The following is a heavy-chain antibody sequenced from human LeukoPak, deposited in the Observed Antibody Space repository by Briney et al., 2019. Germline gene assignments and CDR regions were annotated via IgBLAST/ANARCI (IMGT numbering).Heavy chain of an antibody. CDR1: GFTFSNYW. D-gene: IGHD3-10*01. Sequence: GGSLRLSCAASGFTFSNYWMHWVRQVPGKGLVGVSHINSDGRIINYADSVKGRFTISRDNAKNTLYLQMNSLRVEDTAVYYCARGRGWYFDLWGRGTLVTVSS. CDR3: ARGRGWYFDL. J-gene: IGHJ2*01. CDR2: INSDGRII. V-gene: IGHV3-74*01.